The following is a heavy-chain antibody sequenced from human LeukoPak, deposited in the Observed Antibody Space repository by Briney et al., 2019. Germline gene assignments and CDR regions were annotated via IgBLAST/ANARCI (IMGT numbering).Heavy chain of an antibody. CDR1: GGTFSDFA. CDR3: ARGYCSGDSCFHDAFDI. V-gene: IGHV1-69*05. J-gene: IGHJ3*02. D-gene: IGHD2-15*01. CDR2: IIPIFCAT. Sequence: ASVKVSCKTSGGTFSDFAFSWVRQAPGQGLEWMGRIIPIFCATSYAQNFQGRVSITTYESTSTEYMELSSLRSEDTAVYYCARGYCSGDSCFHDAFDIWGQGTMVTVSS.